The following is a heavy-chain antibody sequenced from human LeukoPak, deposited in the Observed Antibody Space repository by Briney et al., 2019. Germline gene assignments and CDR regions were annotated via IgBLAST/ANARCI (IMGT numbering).Heavy chain of an antibody. CDR2: IYTSGST. Sequence: SETLSLTCTVSGGSISSYYWSWIRQPAGKGLEWIGRIYTSGSTNYNPSLKSRVTISVDTSKNQFSLKLSSVTAADTAVYYCASLVATIGNFDYWGQGTLVTVSS. CDR1: GGSISSYY. CDR3: ASLVATIGNFDY. J-gene: IGHJ4*02. D-gene: IGHD5-12*01. V-gene: IGHV4-4*07.